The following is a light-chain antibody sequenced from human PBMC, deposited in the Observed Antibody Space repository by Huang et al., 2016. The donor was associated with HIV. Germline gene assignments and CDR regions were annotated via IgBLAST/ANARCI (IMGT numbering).Light chain of an antibody. Sequence: EIVLTQSPATLSLSPGERATLSCRASQSVSSYLAWYQQKPGQAPRLLMYDASNRASGTPARCSDSGSGTDFTLTISSLEPEDFAVYYCQQRSNWPVTFGPGTKVDIK. CDR2: DAS. J-gene: IGKJ3*01. V-gene: IGKV3-11*01. CDR3: QQRSNWPVT. CDR1: QSVSSY.